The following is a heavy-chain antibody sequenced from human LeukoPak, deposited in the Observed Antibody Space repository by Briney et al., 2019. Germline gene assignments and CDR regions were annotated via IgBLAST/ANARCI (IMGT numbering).Heavy chain of an antibody. J-gene: IGHJ4*02. Sequence: GRSLRLSXSTSGFTFGEYAMSWFRQAPGKGLELVGFIRSEASGGTTEHVASVKGRFTISRDDSEGLAYLQMTSLKIEDTAVYYCTKGWGDYWGRGTLVTVSS. D-gene: IGHD7-27*01. CDR2: IRSEASGGTT. V-gene: IGHV3-49*03. CDR3: TKGWGDY. CDR1: GFTFGEYA.